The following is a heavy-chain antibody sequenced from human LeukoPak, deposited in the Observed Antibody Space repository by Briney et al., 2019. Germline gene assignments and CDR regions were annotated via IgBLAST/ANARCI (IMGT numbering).Heavy chain of an antibody. Sequence: GGSLRLSCAASGFTFSSYAMHWVRQAPGKGLEWVAVIWYDGSNKYYADSVKGRFTISRDNSKNTLYLQMNSLRAEDTAVYYCARGGYYYDSSGYYSSLGYWGQGTLVTVSS. J-gene: IGHJ4*02. D-gene: IGHD3-22*01. V-gene: IGHV3-33*08. CDR2: IWYDGSNK. CDR3: ARGGYYYDSSGYYSSLGY. CDR1: GFTFSSYA.